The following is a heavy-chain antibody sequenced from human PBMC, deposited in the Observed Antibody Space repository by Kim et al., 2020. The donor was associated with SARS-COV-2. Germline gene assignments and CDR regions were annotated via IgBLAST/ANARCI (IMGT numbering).Heavy chain of an antibody. Sequence: ASVKVSCKASGYTFTRYAMNWVRQAPGQGLEWMGWINTNTGNPTYAQGFTGRFVFSLDTSVSTAYLQISSLKAEDTAVYYCARDPVVRPYSSYYGMDVWGQGTTVTVSS. CDR2: INTNTGNP. CDR3: ARDPVVRPYSSYYGMDV. CDR1: GYTFTRYA. V-gene: IGHV7-4-1*02. J-gene: IGHJ6*02. D-gene: IGHD3-10*01.